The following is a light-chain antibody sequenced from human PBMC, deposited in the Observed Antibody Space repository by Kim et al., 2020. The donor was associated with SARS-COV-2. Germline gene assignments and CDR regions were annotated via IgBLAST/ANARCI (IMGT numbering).Light chain of an antibody. J-gene: IGKJ4*01. V-gene: IGKV3-15*01. CDR2: GAS. CDR3: QQYNKWPPIT. CDR1: QSVSTK. Sequence: SPGERATLSCRASQSVSTKLAWYQQKPGQAPRLLIYGASTRATGIPARFSGSGSETEFTLTISSLQSEDFAVYYCQQYNKWPPITFGGGTKVDIK.